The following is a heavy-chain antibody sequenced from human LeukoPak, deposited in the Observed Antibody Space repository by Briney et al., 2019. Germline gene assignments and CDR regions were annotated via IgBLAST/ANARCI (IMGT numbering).Heavy chain of an antibody. V-gene: IGHV4-34*01. D-gene: IGHD3-10*01. CDR3: ARGRVTYYYGSGRLVNWFDP. CDR2: INHSGST. CDR1: GGSFSGYY. J-gene: IGHJ5*02. Sequence: SETLSLPCAVYGGSFSGYYWSWIRQPPGKGLEWIGEINHSGSTNYNPSLKSRVTISVDTSKNQFSLKLSSVTAADTAVYYCARGRVTYYYGSGRLVNWFDPWGQGTLVTVSS.